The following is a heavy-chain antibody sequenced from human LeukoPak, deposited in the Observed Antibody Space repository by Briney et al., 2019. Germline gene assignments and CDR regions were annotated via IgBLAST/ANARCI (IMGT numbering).Heavy chain of an antibody. CDR1: GFNFSTFG. Sequence: PGRSLRLSCAASGFNFSTFGMHWACRAPGKGLEWVAVIWNDGSKKFYAESVKGRFTISRDNSQNTLYLQMNRLRAEDTAVYYCGRDSLGGDYWGQGTLVTVSS. D-gene: IGHD3-16*01. J-gene: IGHJ4*02. V-gene: IGHV3-33*08. CDR2: IWNDGSKK. CDR3: GRDSLGGDY.